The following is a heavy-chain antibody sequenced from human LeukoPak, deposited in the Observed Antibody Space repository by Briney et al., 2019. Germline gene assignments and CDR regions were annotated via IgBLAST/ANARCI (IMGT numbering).Heavy chain of an antibody. Sequence: GGSLRLSSAAYGFTFSSYGMHWVRQAPGKGLEWVTFIRYDGSNKYYADSVKGRFTISRDNSKNTLYLQMNSLRAEDTAVYYCAKERLWFGELFPDYWGQGTLVTVSS. CDR3: AKERLWFGELFPDY. J-gene: IGHJ4*02. D-gene: IGHD3-10*01. CDR1: GFTFSSYG. CDR2: IRYDGSNK. V-gene: IGHV3-30*02.